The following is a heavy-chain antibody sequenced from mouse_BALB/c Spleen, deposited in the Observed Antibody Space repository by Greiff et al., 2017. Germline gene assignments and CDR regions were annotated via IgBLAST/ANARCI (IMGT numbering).Heavy chain of an antibody. D-gene: IGHD1-1*01. V-gene: IGHV5-6-4*01. CDR3: TRVLFITTVVAPFAY. J-gene: IGHJ3*01. CDR1: GFTFSSYT. Sequence: EVKLMESGGGLVKPGGSLKLSCAASGFTFSSYTMSWVRQTPEKRLEWVATISSGGSYTYYPDSVKGRFTISRDNAKNTLYLQMSSLKSEDTAMYYCTRVLFITTVVAPFAYWGQGTLVTVSA. CDR2: ISSGGSYT.